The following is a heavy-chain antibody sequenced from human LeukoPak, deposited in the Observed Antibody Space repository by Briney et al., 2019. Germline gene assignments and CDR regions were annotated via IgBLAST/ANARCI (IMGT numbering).Heavy chain of an antibody. J-gene: IGHJ4*02. Sequence: PGGSLRLSCAASGFTFNNYAMSWVRQAPGKGLEWVSTVSGSGAIAYYTDSDKGRFTISRDNSKNTLYLQMNSLRAEDTAVYYCAKSGLNRFDYWGQGTLVSVSS. CDR2: VSGSGAIA. D-gene: IGHD2-15*01. CDR3: AKSGLNRFDY. CDR1: GFTFNNYA. V-gene: IGHV3-23*01.